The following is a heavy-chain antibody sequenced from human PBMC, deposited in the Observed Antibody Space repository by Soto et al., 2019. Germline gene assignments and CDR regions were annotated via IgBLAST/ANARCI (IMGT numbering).Heavy chain of an antibody. CDR1: GFTFSSYG. CDR3: AVTRYSEDY. Sequence: QSXGSLLLSVAASGFTFSSYGKHGVRQAPGKGLEWVAVISYDGSNKYYADSVKGRFTISRDNSKNTLYLQMNSLRAEDTAVYYCAVTRYSEDYWGQGTLVTVSS. D-gene: IGHD5-18*01. CDR2: ISYDGSNK. V-gene: IGHV3-30*03. J-gene: IGHJ4*02.